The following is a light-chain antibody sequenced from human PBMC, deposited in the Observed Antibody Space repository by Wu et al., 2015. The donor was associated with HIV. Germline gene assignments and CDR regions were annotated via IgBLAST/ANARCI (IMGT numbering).Light chain of an antibody. CDR1: QDVNSD. Sequence: IVMTQSPATLSVSPGERATLSCRASQDVNSDLAWYQQKPGQAPRLLIYGSSTRATGVPARFTGSGSGTQFTLTISNMQSEDFAVYYCQQYNNWPPRTFGQGTKVEI. CDR2: GSS. J-gene: IGKJ1*01. V-gene: IGKV3-15*01. CDR3: QQYNNWPPRT.